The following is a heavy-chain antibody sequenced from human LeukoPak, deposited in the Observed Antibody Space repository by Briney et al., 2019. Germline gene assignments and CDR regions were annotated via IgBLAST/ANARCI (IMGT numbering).Heavy chain of an antibody. CDR2: MNPNSGNT. D-gene: IGHD3-16*02. CDR1: GYTFTSYD. Sequence: ASVKVSCKASGYTFTSYDINWVRQATGQGLEWMGWMNPNSGNTGYAQKFQGRVTMTRNTSISTAYMELTSLRSDDTAVYYCAREEDPRYYGNVWGSYQYWGQGTLVTVSS. CDR3: AREEDPRYYGNVWGSYQY. J-gene: IGHJ4*02. V-gene: IGHV1-8*01.